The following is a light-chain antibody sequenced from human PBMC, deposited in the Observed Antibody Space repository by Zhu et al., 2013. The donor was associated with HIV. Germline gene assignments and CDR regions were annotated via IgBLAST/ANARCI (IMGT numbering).Light chain of an antibody. V-gene: IGKV3-11*01. CDR2: GSS. J-gene: IGKJ4*01. CDR1: QSINNN. CDR3: QHRSNWPLT. Sequence: DIVLTQSPGTLSLSPGEGATLSCRASQSINNNLAWYRQKPGQAPRLLIYGSSNRATGVPDRFSGSGSGTDFTLSISTLEPEDFAVYYCQHRSNWPLTFGGGTKLEI.